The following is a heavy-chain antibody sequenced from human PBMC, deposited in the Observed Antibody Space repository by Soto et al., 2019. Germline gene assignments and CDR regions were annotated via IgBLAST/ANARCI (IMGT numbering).Heavy chain of an antibody. Sequence: QVQLVQSGAEVKKPGASVKVSCKASGYTFTSYGISWVRQAPGQGLEWMGWISAYNGNTNYAQKLQGRVTMTTDTSTSTAYMELRSLISDDTAVYYCTRGTDISGWYRNRRWFDPWGQGTLVTVSS. CDR1: GYTFTSYG. CDR2: ISAYNGNT. D-gene: IGHD6-19*01. V-gene: IGHV1-18*04. J-gene: IGHJ5*02. CDR3: TRGTDISGWYRNRRWFDP.